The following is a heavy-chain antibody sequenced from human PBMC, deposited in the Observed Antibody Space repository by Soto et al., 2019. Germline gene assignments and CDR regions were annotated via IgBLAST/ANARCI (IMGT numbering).Heavy chain of an antibody. CDR3: GKVGTMIEVEYRFDY. J-gene: IGHJ4*02. CDR1: GFTFSSYA. Sequence: GGSLRLSCAASGFTFSSYAMSWVRQAPGKGLEWVSAISGSGGSTYYADSVKGRFTISRDNSKNTLYLQMNSLRAEDTAVYYCGKVGTMIEVEYRFDYWGQGPLDPVSS. D-gene: IGHD3-22*01. CDR2: ISGSGGST. V-gene: IGHV3-23*01.